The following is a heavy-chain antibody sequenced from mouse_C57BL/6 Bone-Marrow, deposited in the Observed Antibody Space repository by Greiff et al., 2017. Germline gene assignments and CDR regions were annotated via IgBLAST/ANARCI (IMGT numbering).Heavy chain of an antibody. CDR1: GYSFTDYN. V-gene: IGHV1-39*01. CDR3: ARGNYGPYAMDY. CDR2: LNRNYGTT. J-gene: IGHJ4*01. D-gene: IGHD1-1*01. Sequence: VQLKQSGPELVKPGASVKISCTASGYSFTDYNMNWVQQSNGKSLEWIGVLNRNYGTTSYNQKFKGKATLTVDQSSSKADMQLNSLTYEDSAVYYCARGNYGPYAMDYWGQGTSVTVSS.